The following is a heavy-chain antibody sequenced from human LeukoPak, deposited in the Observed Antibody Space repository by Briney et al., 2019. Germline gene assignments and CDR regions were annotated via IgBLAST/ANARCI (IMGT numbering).Heavy chain of an antibody. CDR1: GFTFSSYA. CDR3: AKGEVRFLAGIDP. Sequence: PGGSLRLSCAASGFTFSSYAMSWVRQAPGKGLEWVSTISGSGGNTYYADSVKGRFTISRDNSKNTVYLQMNSLRAEDTAVYYCAKGEVRFLAGIDPWGQGTLVTVSS. D-gene: IGHD3-3*01. V-gene: IGHV3-23*01. J-gene: IGHJ5*02. CDR2: ISGSGGNT.